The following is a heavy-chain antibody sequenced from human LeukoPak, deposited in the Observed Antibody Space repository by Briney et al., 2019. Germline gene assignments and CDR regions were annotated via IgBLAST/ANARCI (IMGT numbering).Heavy chain of an antibody. CDR1: GYTFTSYG. J-gene: IGHJ5*02. Sequence: GASVKVSCKASGYTFTSYGISWVRQAPGQGLEWMGWISVYNGNTNYAQNLQGRVTMTTDTSTTTAYMELRSLRSDDTAVYYCARDLKYNILTGYRSSFGFDPWGQGTLVTVSS. D-gene: IGHD3-9*01. CDR2: ISVYNGNT. V-gene: IGHV1-18*01. CDR3: ARDLKYNILTGYRSSFGFDP.